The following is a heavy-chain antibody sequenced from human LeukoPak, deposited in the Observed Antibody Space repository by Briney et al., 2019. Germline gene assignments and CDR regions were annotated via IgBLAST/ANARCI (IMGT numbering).Heavy chain of an antibody. Sequence: ASVKVSCKASGFTFTSSAVQWVRQARGQRLEWIGWIVVGSGNTNYAQKFQERVTITRDMSTSTAYMELSSLRSEDTAVYYCARESPVSGSYKADYWGQGTLATVSS. D-gene: IGHD3-16*01. J-gene: IGHJ4*02. CDR1: GFTFTSSA. CDR3: ARESPVSGSYKADY. V-gene: IGHV1-58*01. CDR2: IVVGSGNT.